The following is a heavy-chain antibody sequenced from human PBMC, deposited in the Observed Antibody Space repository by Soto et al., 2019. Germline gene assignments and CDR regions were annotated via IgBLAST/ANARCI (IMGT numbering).Heavy chain of an antibody. CDR3: ARHRIAVAGPLDY. CDR1: GGSIRNTIYY. J-gene: IGHJ4*02. V-gene: IGHV4-39*01. CDR2: IYYNGSI. Sequence: SETLSLTCTVSGGSIRNTIYYWGWIRQPPGKGLEWIGTIYYNGSIAYNPSLKSRVTLSVDTSRNHFSLKVNSVTAADTAVYYCARHRIAVAGPLDYWGQGTLVTVPQ. D-gene: IGHD6-19*01.